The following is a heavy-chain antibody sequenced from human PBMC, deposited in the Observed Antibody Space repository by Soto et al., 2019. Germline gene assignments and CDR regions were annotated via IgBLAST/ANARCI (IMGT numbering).Heavy chain of an antibody. V-gene: IGHV3-21*01. CDR1: GFTFSSYA. Sequence: VGSLRLSCADSGFTFSSYAMNWVRQTQEKGLEWVSSISSTSSYTHYSDSVKGRFTISRDNANNSLFLQMNSLRAEDTATYYCARDLSLAGNYWGQGALVTVSS. J-gene: IGHJ4*02. D-gene: IGHD6-19*01. CDR3: ARDLSLAGNY. CDR2: ISSTSSYT.